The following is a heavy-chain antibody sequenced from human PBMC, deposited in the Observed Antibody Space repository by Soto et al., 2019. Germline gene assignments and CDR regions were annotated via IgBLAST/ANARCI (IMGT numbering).Heavy chain of an antibody. CDR2: ISGSGTTT. V-gene: IGHV3-23*01. CDR3: AKDRVGGVPDAFDI. CDR1: GFTSTNYV. D-gene: IGHD2-8*01. J-gene: IGHJ3*02. Sequence: SGGSLRLSXAASGFTSTNYVMNWVRQAPGKGLEWVSSISGSGTTTFYADSVKGRFIISRDNSKNTLYLQMNSLRAEDTALYYCAKDRVGGVPDAFDIWGQGTMVTVSS.